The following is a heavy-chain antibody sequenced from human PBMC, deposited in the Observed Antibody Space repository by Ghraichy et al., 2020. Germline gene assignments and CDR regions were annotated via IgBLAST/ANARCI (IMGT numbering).Heavy chain of an antibody. Sequence: GGSLRLSCAASGFTFSSYAMSWVRQAPGKGLEWVSAISGSGGSTHYADSVKGRFTISRDNSKSTLYLQMNSLRAEDTALYYCAKDFSDTGLVVGWFDPWGQGTLVTVSS. CDR1: GFTFSSYA. J-gene: IGHJ5*02. D-gene: IGHD5-18*01. CDR2: ISGSGGST. V-gene: IGHV3-23*01. CDR3: AKDFSDTGLVVGWFDP.